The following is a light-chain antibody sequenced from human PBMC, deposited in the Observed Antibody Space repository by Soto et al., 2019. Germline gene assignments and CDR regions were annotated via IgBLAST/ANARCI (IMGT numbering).Light chain of an antibody. V-gene: IGKV1-5*03. CDR3: QQYNSYTWT. CDR1: QSISNW. CDR2: KAS. Sequence: DIQMTQSPSTLSASVGDRVTITCRASQSISNWLAWYQKKPGKDPKLLIYKASSLESGVPSRFSGSGSGTEFNLTISRLQTDDFATYYCQQYNSYTWTFGQGTKVDIK. J-gene: IGKJ1*01.